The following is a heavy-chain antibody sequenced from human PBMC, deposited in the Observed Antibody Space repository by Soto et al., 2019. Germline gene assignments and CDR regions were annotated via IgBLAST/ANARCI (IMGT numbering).Heavy chain of an antibody. CDR3: ARDRTVTTGEDGMDV. J-gene: IGHJ6*02. V-gene: IGHV1-69*13. CDR2: IIPIFGTA. Sequence: SVKVSCKASGGTFSSYAISWVRQAPGQGLEWMGGIIPIFGTANYAQKFQGRVTITADESTSTAYMELSSLRSDDTAVYYCARDRTVTTGEDGMDVWGQGTTVTVSS. D-gene: IGHD4-17*01. CDR1: GGTFSSYA.